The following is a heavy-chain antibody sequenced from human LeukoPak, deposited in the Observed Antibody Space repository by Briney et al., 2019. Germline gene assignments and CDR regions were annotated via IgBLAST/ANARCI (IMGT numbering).Heavy chain of an antibody. V-gene: IGHV4-34*01. CDR3: ARVFIWGGPFDY. D-gene: IGHD3-16*01. J-gene: IGHJ4*02. CDR1: GGSFSGYY. CDR2: INHSGST. Sequence: SETLSLTCAVYGGSFSGYYWSWIRQPPGKGLEWIGEINHSGSTNYNPSLKSRVTISVDTSKNQFSLKLSSVTAADTAVYYCARVFIWGGPFDYWGQGTLVTVSS.